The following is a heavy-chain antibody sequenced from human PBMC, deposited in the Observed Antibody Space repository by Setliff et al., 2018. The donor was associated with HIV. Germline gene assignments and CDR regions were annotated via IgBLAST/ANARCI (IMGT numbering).Heavy chain of an antibody. J-gene: IGHJ4*02. V-gene: IGHV3-11*01. CDR1: GFTFSDYY. Sequence: LRLSCAASGFTFSDYYMSWIRQAPGKGLEWVSYISSSGSTIYYADSVKGRFTISRDNAKNSLYLQMNSLRAEDTAVYYCARDKYVWGSYRYAFDYWGQGTLVTVSS. CDR3: ARDKYVWGSYRYAFDY. CDR2: ISSSGSTI. D-gene: IGHD3-16*02.